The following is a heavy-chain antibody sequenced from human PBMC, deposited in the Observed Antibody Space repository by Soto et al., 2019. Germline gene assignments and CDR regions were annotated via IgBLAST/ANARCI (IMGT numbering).Heavy chain of an antibody. V-gene: IGHV4-39*01. J-gene: IGHJ4*02. D-gene: IGHD5-18*01. CDR3: ARGGVQLWLYVY. CDR2: IYYSGST. Sequence: LSLTCTVSGGSISSSSYYWGWIRQPPGKGLEWIGSIYYSGSTYYNPSLKSRVTISVDTSKNQFSLKLSSVTAADTAVYYCARGGVQLWLYVYWGQGTLVTVSS. CDR1: GGSISSSSYY.